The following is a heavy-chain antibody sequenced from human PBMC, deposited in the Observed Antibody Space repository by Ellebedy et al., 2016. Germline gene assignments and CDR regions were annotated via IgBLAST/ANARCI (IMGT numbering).Heavy chain of an antibody. D-gene: IGHD5-18*01. CDR3: AKGGGYSYGQYFDY. Sequence: GGSLRLSXAASGFTFDDYAMHWVRQAPGKGLEWVSGISWNSGSIGYADSVKGRFTISRDNAKNSPYLQMNSLRAEDTALYYCAKGGGYSYGQYFDYWGQGTLVTVSS. J-gene: IGHJ4*02. CDR2: ISWNSGSI. V-gene: IGHV3-9*01. CDR1: GFTFDDYA.